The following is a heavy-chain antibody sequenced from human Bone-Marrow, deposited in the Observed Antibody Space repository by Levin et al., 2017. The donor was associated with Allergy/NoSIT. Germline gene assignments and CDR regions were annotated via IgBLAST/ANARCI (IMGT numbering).Heavy chain of an antibody. CDR1: GFTFSSYG. V-gene: IGHV3-33*01. CDR3: ARLDCGGSCYPGGVGY. Sequence: PAVGSLRLSCATSGFTFSSYGMHWVRQAPGKGLEWVAIIWYDGSRKYYADSVKGRFTISRDNSKTTVYLQINSLRVDDTAVYYCARLDCGGSCYPGGVGYWGQGTQVTVSS. D-gene: IGHD2-21*01. J-gene: IGHJ4*02. CDR2: IWYDGSRK.